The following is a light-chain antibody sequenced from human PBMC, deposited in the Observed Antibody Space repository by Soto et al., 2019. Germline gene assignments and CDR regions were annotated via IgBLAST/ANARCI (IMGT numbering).Light chain of an antibody. V-gene: IGLV2-14*01. J-gene: IGLJ1*01. CDR3: SSYTGSSTLGV. CDR1: STDGGGYNF. Sequence: QSALTQPASVSGSPGQSITISCTGTSTDGGGYNFVSWYQQHPGKAPKLIISEVSNRPSGLSNRFSGSKSGNTASLTISGLQAEDEADYYCSSYTGSSTLGVFGTGTKLTVL. CDR2: EVS.